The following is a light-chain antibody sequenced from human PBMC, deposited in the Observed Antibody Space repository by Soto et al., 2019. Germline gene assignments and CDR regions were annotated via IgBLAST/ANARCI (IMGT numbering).Light chain of an antibody. V-gene: IGLV2-14*01. CDR3: SSFTSTTTFSV. Sequence: QSVLTQPASVSGSPGQSITISCTGTSSDVGRYNYVSWYQQYPGKAPKLIIYEVSDRPSGVSDRFSGSKSDNTASLTISGLQAEDEADYFCSSFTSTTTFSVFGTGTKVTVL. J-gene: IGLJ1*01. CDR1: SSDVGRYNY. CDR2: EVS.